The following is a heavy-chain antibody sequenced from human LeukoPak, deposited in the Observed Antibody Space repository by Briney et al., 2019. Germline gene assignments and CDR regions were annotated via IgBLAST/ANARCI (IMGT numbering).Heavy chain of an antibody. V-gene: IGHV4-34*01. CDR2: INHSGST. D-gene: IGHD2-2*01. Sequence: KSSETLSLTCAVYGGSFSGYYWSWIRQPPGKGLEWIGEINHSGSTNYNPSLKSRVTISADTSKNQFSLKLSSVTAADTAVYYCARAGDIVVVPAAVFDYWGQGTLVTVSS. CDR1: GGSFSGYY. J-gene: IGHJ4*02. CDR3: ARAGDIVVVPAAVFDY.